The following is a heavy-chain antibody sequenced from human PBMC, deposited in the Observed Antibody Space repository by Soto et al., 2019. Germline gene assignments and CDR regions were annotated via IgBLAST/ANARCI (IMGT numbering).Heavy chain of an antibody. V-gene: IGHV4-30-4*01. J-gene: IGHJ1*01. CDR3: CIAARPIYFQH. CDR2: IYYSGST. Sequence: PSETLSLTCTVSGGSISSGDYYWSWIRQPPGKGLEWIGYIYYSGSTYYNPSLKSRVTISVDTSKNQFSLKLSSVTAADTAVYHCCIAARPIYFQHWGQGTLVTVSS. D-gene: IGHD6-6*01. CDR1: GGSISSGDYY.